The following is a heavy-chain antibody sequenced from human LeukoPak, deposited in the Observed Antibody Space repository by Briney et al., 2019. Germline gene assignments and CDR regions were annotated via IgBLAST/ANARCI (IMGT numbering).Heavy chain of an antibody. CDR1: GLTFSSQW. CDR2: ISWNSGSI. CDR3: AKGGSSSPRYYFDY. D-gene: IGHD6-13*01. J-gene: IGHJ4*02. V-gene: IGHV3-9*01. Sequence: PGGSLRLSCVASGLTFSSQWMTWVRQAPGKGLEWVSGISWNSGSIGYADSVKGRFTISRDNAKNSLYLQMNSLRAEDTALYYCAKGGSSSPRYYFDYWGQGTLVTVSS.